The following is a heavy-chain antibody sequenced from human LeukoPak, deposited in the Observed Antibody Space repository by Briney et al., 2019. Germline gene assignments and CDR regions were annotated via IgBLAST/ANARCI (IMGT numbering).Heavy chain of an antibody. CDR2: ISSSSSYI. CDR1: GFTFSSYS. V-gene: IGHV3-21*01. J-gene: IGHJ4*02. Sequence: GGSLRLSCAASGFTFSSYSMNWVRQAPGKGLEWVSSISSSSSYIYYADSVKGRFTISGDNAKNSLYLQMNSLRAEDTAVYYCASCRDGYNSNYWGQGTLVTVPS. CDR3: ASCRDGYNSNY. D-gene: IGHD5-24*01.